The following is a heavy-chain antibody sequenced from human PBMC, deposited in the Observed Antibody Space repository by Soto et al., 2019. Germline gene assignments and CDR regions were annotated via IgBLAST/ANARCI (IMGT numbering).Heavy chain of an antibody. CDR2: INSDGSST. V-gene: IGHV3-74*01. CDR1: GFTFSSYW. Sequence: EVQLVESGGGLVQPGGSLRLSCAASGFTFSSYWMHWVRQAPGKGLVWVSRINSDGSSTSYADSVKGRFTISRDNAKNTLHLQRHSLRSEDTGVYYCARDFVGSDKVYDFLRGYYGGGSYFDYWGQGTLVNVSS. CDR3: ARDFVGSDKVYDFLRGYYGGGSYFDY. J-gene: IGHJ4*02. D-gene: IGHD3-3*01.